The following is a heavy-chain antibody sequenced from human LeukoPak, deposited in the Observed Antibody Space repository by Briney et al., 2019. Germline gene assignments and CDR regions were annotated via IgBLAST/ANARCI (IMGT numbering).Heavy chain of an antibody. Sequence: TGGSLRLSCAASGFTSSSYAMSWVRQAPGKGLEWVSGTCGSCRSTYYADSVKGRFTISRDISKNTLYLQMNSLRAEDTAVYYCAKGATAMEFFGCWGQGTLVTVSS. CDR3: AKGATAMEFFGC. CDR2: TCGSCRST. CDR1: GFTSSSYA. J-gene: IGHJ4*02. V-gene: IGHV3-23*01. D-gene: IGHD5-18*01.